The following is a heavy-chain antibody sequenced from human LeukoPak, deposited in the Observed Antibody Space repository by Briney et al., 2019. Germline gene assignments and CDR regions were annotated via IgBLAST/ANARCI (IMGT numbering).Heavy chain of an antibody. D-gene: IGHD1-14*01. J-gene: IGHJ4*02. V-gene: IGHV4-34*01. CDR1: GGSFSGYY. CDR2: INHSGST. Sequence: SETLSLTCAVYGGSFSGYYWSWIRQPPGKGLEWIGEINHSGSTNYNPSLKSRGTISVDTSKNQFSLKLSSVTAADTAVYYCASASNRYIFDYWGQGTLVTVSS. CDR3: ASASNRYIFDY.